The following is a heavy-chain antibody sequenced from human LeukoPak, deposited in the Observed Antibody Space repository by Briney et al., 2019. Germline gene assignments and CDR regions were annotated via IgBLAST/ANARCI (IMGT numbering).Heavy chain of an antibody. CDR3: ARRKGPWGSSYFDY. D-gene: IGHD7-27*01. J-gene: IGHJ4*02. CDR1: GFTFSSYA. V-gene: IGHV3-64*01. CDR2: ISSNGGST. Sequence: GGSLRLSCAASGFTFSSYAMHWVRQAPGKGLEYVSAISSNGGSTYYANSVKGRFTISRDNSKNTLYLQMGSLRAEDMAVYYCARRKGPWGSSYFDYWGQGTLVTVSS.